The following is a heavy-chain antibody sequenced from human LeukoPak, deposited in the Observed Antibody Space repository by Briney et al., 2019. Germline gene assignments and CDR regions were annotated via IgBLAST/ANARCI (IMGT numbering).Heavy chain of an antibody. V-gene: IGHV3-30*01. D-gene: IGHD2-2*01. CDR2: ISYDGSDK. J-gene: IGHJ5*02. CDR3: ARDLGCSSSSCTTNWLDP. CDR1: GFSFSSYA. Sequence: GRSLRLSCAASGFSFSSYAMHWVRQAPGKGLEWVAVISYDGSDKFYADYVRDRFTISRDNSKNTLYLQMNSLRVEDTAVYYCARDLGCSSSSCTTNWLDPWGQGTLVTVSS.